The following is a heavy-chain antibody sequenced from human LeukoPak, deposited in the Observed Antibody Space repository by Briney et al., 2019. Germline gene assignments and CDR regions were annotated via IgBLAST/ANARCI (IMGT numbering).Heavy chain of an antibody. CDR3: AAGVLYYYENSGYHY. CDR1: GFTFDDYT. J-gene: IGHJ4*02. CDR2: LSWDGSST. Sequence: PGGSLRLSCAASGFTFDDYTMHWVRQPPGKGLEWVSLLSWDGSSTYYADSVKGRFTISRDNSKNSLYLQMNSLRSEDTAFYYCAAGVLYYYENSGYHYWGQGTLVTVSS. D-gene: IGHD3-22*01. V-gene: IGHV3-43*01.